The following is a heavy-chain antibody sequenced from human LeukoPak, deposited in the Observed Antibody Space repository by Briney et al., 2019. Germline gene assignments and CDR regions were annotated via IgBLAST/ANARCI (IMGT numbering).Heavy chain of an antibody. Sequence: SETLSLTCAVYGGSFSGYYWSWIRQPPGKGLEWIGQINHSGSTNYNPSLKSRVTISVDTSKNQFSLKLSSVTAADTAVYYCARHLRYYFQNWFDPWGQGTLVTVSS. J-gene: IGHJ5*02. CDR1: GGSFSGYY. D-gene: IGHD2/OR15-2a*01. V-gene: IGHV4-34*01. CDR2: INHSGST. CDR3: ARHLRYYFQNWFDP.